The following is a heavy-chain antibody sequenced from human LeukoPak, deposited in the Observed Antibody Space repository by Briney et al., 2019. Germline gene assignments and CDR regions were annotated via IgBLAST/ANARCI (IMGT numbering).Heavy chain of an antibody. CDR3: ARDRGYFGSIRLCYYDSSGYPLDY. CDR2: INPNSGGT. D-gene: IGHD3-22*01. V-gene: IGHV1-2*02. CDR1: GYTFTGYY. Sequence: GASVKVSCKASGYTFTGYYMHWVRQAPGQGLEWMGWINPNSGGTNYAQKFQGRVTMTRDTSISTAYMELSRLRSDDTAVYYCARDRGYFGSIRLCYYDSSGYPLDYWGQGTLVTVSS. J-gene: IGHJ4*02.